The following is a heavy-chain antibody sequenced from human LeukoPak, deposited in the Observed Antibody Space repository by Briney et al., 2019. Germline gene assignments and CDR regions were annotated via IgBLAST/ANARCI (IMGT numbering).Heavy chain of an antibody. D-gene: IGHD2-8*01. V-gene: IGHV4-38-2*02. Sequence: SETLSLSCTVSGYSFSSGCYWGWSRPPGGRGPEWTGFIYHSGSTYYNPSLKSRFTLSLDTSKNQFSLKMTSVTAAEPAVYYCAGGSRDSGCSYYYMDVGGKETTVTVS. CDR1: GYSFSSGCY. CDR2: IYHSGST. J-gene: IGHJ6*03. CDR3: AGGSRDSGCSYYYMDV.